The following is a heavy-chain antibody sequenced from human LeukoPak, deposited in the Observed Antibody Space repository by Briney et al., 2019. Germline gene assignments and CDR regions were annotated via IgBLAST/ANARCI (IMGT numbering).Heavy chain of an antibody. Sequence: GRSLRLSCAASGFTFSSYAMHWVRQAPGKGLEWVAVISYDGSNKYYAESVKGRFTISRDNSKNTLYLQMNSLRGEDTAVYYCVRSLRSADFWGQGTLVTVSS. CDR3: VRSLRSADF. CDR2: ISYDGSNK. J-gene: IGHJ4*02. CDR1: GFTFSSYA. V-gene: IGHV3-30-3*01.